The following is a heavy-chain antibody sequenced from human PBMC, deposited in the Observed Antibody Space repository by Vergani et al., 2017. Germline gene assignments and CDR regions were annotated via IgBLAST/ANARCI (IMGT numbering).Heavy chain of an antibody. CDR3: ASGAPGNYYYYYMDV. CDR1: GYTFTGYY. D-gene: IGHD1-1*01. V-gene: IGHV1-2*02. CDR2: INPNSGGT. Sequence: QVQLVQSGAEVKKPGASVKVSCKASGYTFTGYYMHWVRQAPGQGLEWMGWINPNSGGTNYAQKFQGRVTMTRDTSISTAYMELSRLRSDDAAVYYCASGAPGNYYYYYMDVWGKGTTVTVSS. J-gene: IGHJ6*03.